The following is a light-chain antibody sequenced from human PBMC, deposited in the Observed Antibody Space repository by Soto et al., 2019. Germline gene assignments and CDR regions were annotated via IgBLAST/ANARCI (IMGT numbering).Light chain of an antibody. CDR2: TAS. CDR1: QGISGY. J-gene: IGKJ4*01. CDR3: QQLNSYPYT. Sequence: DIQLTQSPSFLSASVGDRVTITCRASQGISGYLAWYQQKPGKAPELLIYTASTLQSGVPLRFSGRGSGTEFTLTIIGLQPEDFATYYCQQLNSYPYTFGGGTEVEIK. V-gene: IGKV1-9*01.